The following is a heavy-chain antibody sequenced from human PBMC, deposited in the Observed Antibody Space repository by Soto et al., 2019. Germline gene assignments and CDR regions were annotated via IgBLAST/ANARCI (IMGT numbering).Heavy chain of an antibody. CDR1: RFTFSRYE. Sequence: EVQLVESGGGLVQPGGSLRLSCAASRFTFSRYEMNWVRQAPGKGLEWVASISSSGTSIYYADFVKGRFSISRDNDKNSVYLAMNSLRVDDTAVYYCARDRGYTSGSYGGAFDFWGQGTLVTVSS. CDR3: ARDRGYTSGSYGGAFDF. J-gene: IGHJ4*02. CDR2: ISSSGTSI. D-gene: IGHD6-19*01. V-gene: IGHV3-48*03.